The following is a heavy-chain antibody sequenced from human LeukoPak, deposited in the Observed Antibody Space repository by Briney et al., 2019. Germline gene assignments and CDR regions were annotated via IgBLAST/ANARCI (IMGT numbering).Heavy chain of an antibody. CDR2: IIPIFGIA. CDR1: GGTFSSYA. Sequence: HVASVKVSCKASGGTFSSYAISWVRQAPGQGLEWMGRIIPIFGIANYAQKFQGRVTITADKSTSTAYMELSSPRSEDTAVYYCARGSVDTAMVSEYYFDYWGQGTLVTVSS. D-gene: IGHD5-18*01. J-gene: IGHJ4*02. CDR3: ARGSVDTAMVSEYYFDY. V-gene: IGHV1-69*04.